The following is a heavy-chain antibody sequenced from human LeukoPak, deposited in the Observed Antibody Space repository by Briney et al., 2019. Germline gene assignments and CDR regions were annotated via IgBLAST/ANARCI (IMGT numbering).Heavy chain of an antibody. V-gene: IGHV3-11*04. D-gene: IGHD6-13*01. CDR1: GFTFSSYW. J-gene: IGHJ4*02. CDR2: ISSSGSTI. CDR3: ATAGGYSSSITFDY. Sequence: GGSLRLSCAASGFTFSSYWMSWTRQAPGKGLEWVSYISSSGSTIYYADSVKGRFTISRDNAKNSLYLQMNSLRAEDTAVYYCATAGGYSSSITFDYWGQGTLVTVSS.